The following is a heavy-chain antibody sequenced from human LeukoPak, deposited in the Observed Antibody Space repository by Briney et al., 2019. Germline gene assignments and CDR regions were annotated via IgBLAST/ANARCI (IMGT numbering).Heavy chain of an antibody. CDR1: GDSISIGSYY. CDR2: IYTSGST. CDR3: AREEYYSDNSGYYPDF. Sequence: PSQTLSLTCTVSGDSISIGSYYWSWIRQPAGKGLEWIGRIYTSGSTNYNPSLKSRVTISVDTSKNQFSLKLSSVTAADTAVYYCAREEYYSDNSGYYPDFWGQGTLVTVSS. J-gene: IGHJ4*02. D-gene: IGHD3-22*01. V-gene: IGHV4-61*02.